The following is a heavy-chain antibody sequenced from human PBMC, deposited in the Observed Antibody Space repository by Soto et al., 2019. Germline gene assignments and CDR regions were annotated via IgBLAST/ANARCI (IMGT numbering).Heavy chain of an antibody. CDR1: GGSISSGDYY. Sequence: PSETLSLTCTVSGGSISSGDYYWSWIRQPPGKGLEWIGYIYYSGSTYYNPSLKSRVTISVDTSKNQFSLKLSSVTAADTAVYYCARGIRTRHFDYWGQGTLVTVSS. J-gene: IGHJ4*02. CDR3: ARGIRTRHFDY. CDR2: IYYSGST. V-gene: IGHV4-30-4*01.